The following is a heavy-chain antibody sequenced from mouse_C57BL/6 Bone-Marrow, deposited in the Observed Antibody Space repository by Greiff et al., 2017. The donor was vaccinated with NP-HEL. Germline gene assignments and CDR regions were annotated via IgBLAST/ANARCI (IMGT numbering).Heavy chain of an antibody. CDR1: GYTFTSYG. V-gene: IGHV1-81*01. CDR2: IYPRSGNT. Sequence: LVESGAELARPGASVKLSCKASGYTFTSYGISWVKQRTGQGLEWIGEIYPRSGNTYYNEKFKGKATLTADKSSSTAYMELRSLTSEDSAVYFCARDGYYGSSPFAYWGQGTLVTVSA. J-gene: IGHJ3*01. CDR3: ARDGYYGSSPFAY. D-gene: IGHD1-1*01.